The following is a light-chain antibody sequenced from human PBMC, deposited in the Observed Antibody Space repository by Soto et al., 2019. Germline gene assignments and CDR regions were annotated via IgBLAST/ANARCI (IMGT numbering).Light chain of an antibody. V-gene: IGLV1-47*01. J-gene: IGLJ7*01. CDR3: VAWDDSLSGGV. CDR2: RND. Sequence: QSVLTQPPTASGTAGRRVTISCSGGRSNIGSNYVYWYQQVPGTAPKLLVYRNDQRPSGVPDRFSGSKSGTSASLAISGLRSEDEAHYYCVAWDDSLSGGVFGGGTQLTV. CDR1: RSNIGSNY.